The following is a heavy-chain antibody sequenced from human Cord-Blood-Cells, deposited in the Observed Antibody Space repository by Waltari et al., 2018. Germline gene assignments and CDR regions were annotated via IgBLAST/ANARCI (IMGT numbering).Heavy chain of an antibody. CDR2: IISIFRRG. D-gene: IGHD5-12*01. V-gene: IGHV1-69*01. CDR3: ARDGGSGYDYEY. Sequence: QVQLVYTGAAVEKPGSSVKVSCNASGGTFGSYAISWVRQAPGAGLEWGGAIISIFRRGNGAQNVQGRVPATADESTGTAYMAASSVRTEDTAVYYWARDGGSGYDYEYWGQGTRVTVSS. J-gene: IGHJ4*02. CDR1: GGTFGSYA.